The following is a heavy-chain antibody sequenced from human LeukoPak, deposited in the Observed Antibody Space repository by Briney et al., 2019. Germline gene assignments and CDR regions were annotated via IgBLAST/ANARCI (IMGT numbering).Heavy chain of an antibody. J-gene: IGHJ3*02. CDR3: ARGVRSYYDSSGYYYNRAFDI. V-gene: IGHV4-34*01. CDR1: GFSFSTFW. D-gene: IGHD3-22*01. Sequence: GSLRLSCAASGFSFSTFWMTWVRQPPGKGLEWIGEINHSGSTNYNPSLKSRVTISVDTSKNQFSLKLSSVTAADTAVYYCARGVRSYYDSSGYYYNRAFDIWGQGTMVTVSS. CDR2: INHSGST.